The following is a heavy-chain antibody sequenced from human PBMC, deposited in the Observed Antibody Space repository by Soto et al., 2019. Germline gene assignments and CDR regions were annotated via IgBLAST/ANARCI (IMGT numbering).Heavy chain of an antibody. V-gene: IGHV3-23*01. CDR1: GFTFSSYA. CDR3: AKDHYYDSSGGYFDY. CDR2: ISGSGGST. J-gene: IGHJ4*02. D-gene: IGHD3-22*01. Sequence: GGSLRLSCAASGFTFSSYAMSWVRQAPGKGLEWVSAISGSGGSTYYADSVKGRFTISRDNSKNTLYLQMNSLRAEDTAVYYCAKDHYYDSSGGYFDYWGQGTLVTVSS.